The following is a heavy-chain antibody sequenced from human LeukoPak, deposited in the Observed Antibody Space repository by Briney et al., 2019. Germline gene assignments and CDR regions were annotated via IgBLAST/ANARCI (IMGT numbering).Heavy chain of an antibody. V-gene: IGHV3-15*01. J-gene: IGHJ6*03. D-gene: IGHD3-10*01. CDR3: TTDLPYGAYYYYMDV. CDR1: GFTFSNAW. CDR2: IKSKTDGGTT. Sequence: GGSLRLYCAASGFTFSNAWMSWVRQAPGKGLEWVGRIKSKTDGGTTDYAAPVKGRFTISRDDSKNTLYLQMNSLKTEDTAVYYCTTDLPYGAYYYYMDVWGKGTTVTVSS.